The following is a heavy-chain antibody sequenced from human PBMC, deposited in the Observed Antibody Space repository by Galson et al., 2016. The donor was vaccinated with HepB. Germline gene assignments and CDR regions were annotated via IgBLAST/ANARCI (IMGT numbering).Heavy chain of an antibody. CDR3: ARDLGSSTSWYYFDY. V-gene: IGHV1-18*01. D-gene: IGHD6-13*01. Sequence: SVKVSCKASGHTFATSGFTWVRQAPGQGPEFMGWISPNKYTSKYAQKLQGRLTMTTDTSTSTAYMELTRLRSDDTAVYYCARDLGSSTSWYYFDYWGQGTLVTVSS. J-gene: IGHJ4*02. CDR1: GHTFATSG. CDR2: ISPNKYTS.